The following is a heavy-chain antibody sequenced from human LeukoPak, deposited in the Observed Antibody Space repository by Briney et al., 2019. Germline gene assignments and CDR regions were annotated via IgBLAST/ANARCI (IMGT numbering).Heavy chain of an antibody. CDR3: AKAGIYCSSTSCYPDSY. CDR2: ISGSGGST. D-gene: IGHD2-2*01. Sequence: GGSLRLSCAASGFTFSSYAMSWVRQAPGKGLEWVSAISGSGGSTYYADSVKGRFTISRDNSKNTLYLQMNSLRAEDTAVYYCAKAGIYCSSTSCYPDSYWGQGTLVTVSS. J-gene: IGHJ4*02. V-gene: IGHV3-23*01. CDR1: GFTFSSYA.